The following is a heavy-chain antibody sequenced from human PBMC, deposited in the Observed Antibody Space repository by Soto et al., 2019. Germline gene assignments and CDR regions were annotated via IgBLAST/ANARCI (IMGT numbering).Heavy chain of an antibody. J-gene: IGHJ6*01. D-gene: IGHD4-17*01. CDR1: GVTVSSYQ. V-gene: IGHV3-23*01. CDR3: AKDGPLVTTFYYYGMDV. CDR2: ISGSGSST. Sequence: SCAGCGVTVSSYQMPWVRQAPGKGLEWVSAISGSGSSTYYADSVKGRFTISRDNSKNTLYLQMNSLRAEDKAVYYCAKDGPLVTTFYYYGMDVWGQGTTVTVSS.